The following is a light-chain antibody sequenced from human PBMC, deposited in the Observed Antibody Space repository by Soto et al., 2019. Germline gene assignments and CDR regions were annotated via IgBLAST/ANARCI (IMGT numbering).Light chain of an antibody. J-gene: IGLJ1*01. V-gene: IGLV2-8*01. CDR1: SSDVGGYNY. CDR3: SSYAGSNNQV. Sequence: ALTQPPSASGSPGQSVTISCTGTSSDVGGYNYVSWYQQHPGKAPKLMIYEISKRPSGVPDRFSGSKSGNTASLTVSGLQAEDEADYYCSSYAGSNNQVFGTGTKVTVL. CDR2: EIS.